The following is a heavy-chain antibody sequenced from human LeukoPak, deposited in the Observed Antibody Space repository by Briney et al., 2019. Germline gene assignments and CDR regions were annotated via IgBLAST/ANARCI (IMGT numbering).Heavy chain of an antibody. CDR3: ARTSRDGYTGFFDY. V-gene: IGHV4-59*12. D-gene: IGHD5-24*01. J-gene: IGHJ4*02. CDR1: GGSISSYY. CDR2: IYYSGST. Sequence: PSETLSLTCTVSGGSISSYYWSWIRQPPGKGLEWIGYIYYSGSTYYNPSLKSRVTISVDTSKNQFSLKLSSVTAADTAVYYCARTSRDGYTGFFDYWGQGTLVTVSS.